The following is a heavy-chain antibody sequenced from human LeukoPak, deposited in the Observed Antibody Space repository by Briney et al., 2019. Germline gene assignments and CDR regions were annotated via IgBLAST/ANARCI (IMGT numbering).Heavy chain of an antibody. V-gene: IGHV4-39*01. Sequence: SETLSLTCTVSGGSISGSTYYWGWIRQPPGKGLEWIGSIYYSGSTYYNPSLKSRVTISVDTSKNQFSLKLRSVTAADTAVYYCATQIFWGQGTLVTVSS. CDR2: IYYSGST. J-gene: IGHJ4*02. CDR1: GGSISGSTYY. CDR3: ATQIF.